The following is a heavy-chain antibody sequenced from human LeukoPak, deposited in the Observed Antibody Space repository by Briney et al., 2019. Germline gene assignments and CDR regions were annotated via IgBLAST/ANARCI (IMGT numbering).Heavy chain of an antibody. CDR2: IYYSGST. Sequence: ASETLSLTCTVSGGSVSSGSYYWSWIRQPPGEGLEWIGYIYYSGSTNYNPSLKSRVTISVDTSKNQFSLKLSSVTAADTAVYYCARDLYNWNDVGWFDPWGQGTLVTVSS. D-gene: IGHD1-20*01. CDR3: ARDLYNWNDVGWFDP. J-gene: IGHJ5*02. V-gene: IGHV4-61*01. CDR1: GGSVSSGSYY.